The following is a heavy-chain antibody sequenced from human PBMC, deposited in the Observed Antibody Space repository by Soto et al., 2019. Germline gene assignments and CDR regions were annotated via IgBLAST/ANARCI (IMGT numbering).Heavy chain of an antibody. CDR3: ARGECTNGVCYTNY. D-gene: IGHD2-8*01. J-gene: IGHJ4*02. CDR2: IWYDGSNQ. CDR1: GFTFTSYD. Sequence: QVQLVESGGGVVQPGRSLRLPCAASGFTFTSYDMHWVRQAPGKGLEWVAVIWYDGSNQYYADSVKGRFTISRDNSKNTLNLQMNSLRAEDTAVYYCARGECTNGVCYTNYWGQGTLVTVSS. V-gene: IGHV3-33*01.